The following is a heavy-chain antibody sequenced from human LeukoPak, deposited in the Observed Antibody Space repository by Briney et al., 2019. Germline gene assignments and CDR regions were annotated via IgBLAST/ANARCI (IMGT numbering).Heavy chain of an antibody. V-gene: IGHV4-34*01. Sequence: SETLSLTCAFYGGSSSGYYWSWIRQPPGKGLEWIGNIFYSGSTYYSPSLRRRVTISLDTSRNQFSLKLNSVTAADTAVYYCVRGPYGASISNWFDPWGQGLLVTVSS. CDR3: VRGPYGASISNWFDP. CDR1: GGSSSGYY. J-gene: IGHJ5*02. CDR2: IFYSGST. D-gene: IGHD4/OR15-4a*01.